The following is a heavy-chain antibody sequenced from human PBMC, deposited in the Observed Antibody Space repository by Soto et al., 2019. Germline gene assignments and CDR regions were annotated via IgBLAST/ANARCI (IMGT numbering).Heavy chain of an antibody. V-gene: IGHV3-30*03. J-gene: IGHJ6*02. CDR3: ARDRVLGSSSLLYYYYYVMDV. CDR1: GFTFRSYG. D-gene: IGHD6-13*01. Sequence: QVQLVESGGGVVQPGRSLRLSCAASGFTFRSYGMHWVRQATGKGLEWVAVISYDGSKKYYADSVQGRFTISRANSKNALYLQMDSLRAEDTAVYYCARDRVLGSSSLLYYYYYVMDVGGQGTTVTVYS. CDR2: ISYDGSKK.